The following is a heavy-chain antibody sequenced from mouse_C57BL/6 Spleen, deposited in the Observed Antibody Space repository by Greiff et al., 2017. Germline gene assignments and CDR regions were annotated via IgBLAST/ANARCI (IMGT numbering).Heavy chain of an antibody. D-gene: IGHD2-4*01. CDR1: GYTFTDYY. J-gene: IGHJ2*01. Sequence: VQLQQSGPELVKPGASVKISCKASGYTFTDYYMNWVKQSHGKSLEWIGDINPNNGGTSYNQKFKGKATLTVDKSSSTAYMELRSLTSEDSAVYYCARSLDYDGPLDYWGQGTTLTVSS. CDR2: INPNNGGT. V-gene: IGHV1-26*01. CDR3: ARSLDYDGPLDY.